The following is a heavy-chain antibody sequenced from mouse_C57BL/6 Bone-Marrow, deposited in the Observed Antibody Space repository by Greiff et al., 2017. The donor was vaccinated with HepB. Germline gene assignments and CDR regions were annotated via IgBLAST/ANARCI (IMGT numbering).Heavy chain of an antibody. V-gene: IGHV1-59*01. D-gene: IGHD1-1*01. J-gene: IGHJ2*01. CDR1: GYTFTSYW. CDR2: IDPSDSYT. CDR3: AIRSYGSSYFDY. Sequence: QVQLKQPGAELVRPGTSVKLSCKASGYTFTSYWMHWVKQRPGQGLEWIGVIDPSDSYTNYNQKFKGKATLTVDTSSSTAYMQLSSLTSEDSAVYYCAIRSYGSSYFDYWGQCTTLTVSS.